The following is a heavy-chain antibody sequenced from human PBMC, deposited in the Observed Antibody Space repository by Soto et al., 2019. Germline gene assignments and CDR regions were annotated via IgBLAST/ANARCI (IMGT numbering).Heavy chain of an antibody. CDR2: IKSKTDGGTT. CDR3: TSAYCSSTSCYAPDDAFEI. D-gene: IGHD2-2*01. J-gene: IGHJ3*02. V-gene: IGHV3-15*01. CDR1: GFTFSNAW. Sequence: GGSLRLSCAASGFTFSNAWMSWVRQAPGKGLEWVGRIKSKTDGGTTDYAAPVKGRFTISRDDSKNTLYLQMNSLKTEDTAVYYCTSAYCSSTSCYAPDDAFEIWGQGTMVTVSS.